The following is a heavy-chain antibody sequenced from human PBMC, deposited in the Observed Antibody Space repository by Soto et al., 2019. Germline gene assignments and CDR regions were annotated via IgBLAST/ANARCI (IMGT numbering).Heavy chain of an antibody. CDR1: GFTFRDHA. J-gene: IGHJ6*02. Sequence: VGSLRLSCAASGFTFRDHAMHWVRPAPGKGREWLAIIWNDGSNKFYAGSVQGRFTISRDNSKNTVYLQMNTLSAEDTAVYYCARALFPDVDIYAMDVCGQRTTVTVSS. CDR2: IWNDGSNK. D-gene: IGHD5-12*01. CDR3: ARALFPDVDIYAMDV. V-gene: IGHV3-33*01.